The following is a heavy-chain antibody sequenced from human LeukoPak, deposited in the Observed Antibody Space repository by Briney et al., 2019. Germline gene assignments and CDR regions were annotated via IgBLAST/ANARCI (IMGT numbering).Heavy chain of an antibody. CDR3: ARDRIMGATHWFDP. D-gene: IGHD1-26*01. CDR1: GYTFTNYG. J-gene: IGHJ5*02. Sequence: ASVKVSCKASGYTFTNYGISWVRQAPGQGLEWMGWISAYTGNTNYAQRLQGRVTMTTDTSTSTAYMELRSLRSDDTAVYYCARDRIMGATHWFDPWGQGTLVTVSS. CDR2: ISAYTGNT. V-gene: IGHV1-18*01.